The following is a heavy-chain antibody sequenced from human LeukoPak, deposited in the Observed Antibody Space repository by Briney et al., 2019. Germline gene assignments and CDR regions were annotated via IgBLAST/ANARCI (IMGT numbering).Heavy chain of an antibody. CDR1: GGSISSSSYY. CDR2: IYHSGST. CDR3: ATSTALSLGATTEMDVDGPTLFYHY. J-gene: IGHJ4*02. D-gene: IGHD1-26*01. Sequence: SETLSLTCTVSGGSISSSSYYWGWIRQPPGKGLEWIGSIYHSGSTYYNPSLKSRVTISVDTSKNQFSLKLSSVTAADTAVYYCATSTALSLGATTEMDVDGPTLFYHYWGQGTLVTVSS. V-gene: IGHV4-39*07.